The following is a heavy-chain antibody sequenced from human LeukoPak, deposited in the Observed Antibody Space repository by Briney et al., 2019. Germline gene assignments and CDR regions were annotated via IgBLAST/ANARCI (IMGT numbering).Heavy chain of an antibody. D-gene: IGHD3-10*01. J-gene: IGHJ5*02. V-gene: IGHV3-74*01. CDR2: INSDGSST. CDR3: AREKITMVRGVITPFNWFDP. Sequence: GGSLRLSCAASGFTFSSYWMHWVRQAPGKGLVWVSRINSDGSSTSYADSVKGRFTISRDNAKNTLYPQMNSLRAEDTAVYYCAREKITMVRGVITPFNWFDPWGQGTLVTVSS. CDR1: GFTFSSYW.